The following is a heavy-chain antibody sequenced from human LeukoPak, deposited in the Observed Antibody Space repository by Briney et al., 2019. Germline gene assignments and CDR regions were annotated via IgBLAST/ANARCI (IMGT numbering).Heavy chain of an antibody. CDR2: IYYSGST. J-gene: IGHJ4*02. CDR1: GGSISSGGYY. CDR3: ATAPLNYDILTGYPFDY. D-gene: IGHD3-9*01. V-gene: IGHV4-31*03. Sequence: SQTLSLTCTASGGSISSGGYYWSWIRQHPGKGLEWIGYIYYSGSTYYNPSLKSRVTISVDTSKNQFSLKLSSVTAADTAVYYCATAPLNYDILTGYPFDYWGQGTLVTVSS.